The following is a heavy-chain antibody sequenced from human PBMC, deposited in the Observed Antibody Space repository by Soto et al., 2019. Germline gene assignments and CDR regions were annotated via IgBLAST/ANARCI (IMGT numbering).Heavy chain of an antibody. V-gene: IGHV3-48*02. D-gene: IGHD6-25*01. CDR2: ISSGSNTI. J-gene: IGHJ4*02. Sequence: EVQLVGSGGGLVQPGGCLRLSCAASGFTFSSHNMNWVRQAPGKGLEWVSYISSGSNTIYYADAVKGRFTISRDNVKNSLYLQMNSLRDEDTAVYYCASFSSATMVWGQGTLVTVSS. CDR3: ASFSSATMV. CDR1: GFTFSSHN.